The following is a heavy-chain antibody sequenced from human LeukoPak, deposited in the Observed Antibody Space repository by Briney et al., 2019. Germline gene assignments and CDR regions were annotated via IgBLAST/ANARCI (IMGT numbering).Heavy chain of an antibody. D-gene: IGHD1/OR15-1a*01. Sequence: QAGGSLRLSCAASGFTFSSYAMGWVRQAPGKGLEWVSVLSSSGSNTYYADSVKGRFTISRDNSKNTLYLQMNSLRAEDTAVYYCAVNWNIDYWGQGTLVTVSS. J-gene: IGHJ4*02. CDR1: GFTFSSYA. CDR2: LSSSGSNT. V-gene: IGHV3-23*01. CDR3: AVNWNIDY.